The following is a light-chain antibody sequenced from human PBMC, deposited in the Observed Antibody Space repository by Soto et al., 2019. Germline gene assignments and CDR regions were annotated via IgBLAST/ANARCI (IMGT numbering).Light chain of an antibody. CDR1: SGSVSTSYY. J-gene: IGLJ2*01. Sequence: QAVVTQEPSFSVSPGGRVTLTCGLSSGSVSTSYYPSWYQQTPGQAPRTLIYNTYTRSSGVPDRFSASILGDKAALTITGAQADDESDYYCVLYMGSGISVFGGGTKVTVL. CDR2: NTY. CDR3: VLYMGSGISV. V-gene: IGLV8-61*01.